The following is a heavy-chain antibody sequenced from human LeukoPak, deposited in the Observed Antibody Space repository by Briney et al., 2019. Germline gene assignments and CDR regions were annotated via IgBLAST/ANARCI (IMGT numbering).Heavy chain of an antibody. CDR1: GFTFSSYA. Sequence: GGSLRLSCAASGFTFSSYAMSWVRQAPGKGLEWVSTIRGSGGGTYYADSVKGRFTISRDNSKNTLYLQMNSLRAEDTAVYYCAKDQRGWPFDYWGQGTLVTVSS. J-gene: IGHJ4*02. CDR2: IRGSGGGT. V-gene: IGHV3-23*01. CDR3: AKDQRGWPFDY. D-gene: IGHD6-19*01.